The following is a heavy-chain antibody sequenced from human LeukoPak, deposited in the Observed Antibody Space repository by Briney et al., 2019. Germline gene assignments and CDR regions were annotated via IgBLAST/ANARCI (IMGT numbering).Heavy chain of an antibody. V-gene: IGHV6-1*01. CDR2: TYYRSKWYS. D-gene: IGHD4/OR15-4a*01. CDR1: GDSVSSNSTA. Sequence: SQTLSLTCAISGDSVSSNSTAWNWIRQSPSRGLEWLGRTYYRSKWYSDYTVSVKSRITFNPDTSKNQFSLHLNSVTPEDTAVYYCARKRLSADSFDIWGQGTLVTVSS. CDR3: ARKRLSADSFDI. J-gene: IGHJ3*02.